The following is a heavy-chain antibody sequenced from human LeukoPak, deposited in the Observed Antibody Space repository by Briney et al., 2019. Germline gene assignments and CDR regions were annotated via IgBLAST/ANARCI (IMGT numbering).Heavy chain of an antibody. D-gene: IGHD4-17*01. Sequence: GGSLRLSCAASGFTLSSYRMNWVRQVPGKGLEWVSSISSSSSYIYYADSVKGRFTISRDNAKNSLYLQMISLRAEDVAVYYCARDLWGTTVTTDCFDSWGQGTLVTVSS. V-gene: IGHV3-21*01. CDR3: ARDLWGTTVTTDCFDS. CDR1: GFTLSSYR. CDR2: ISSSSSYI. J-gene: IGHJ4*02.